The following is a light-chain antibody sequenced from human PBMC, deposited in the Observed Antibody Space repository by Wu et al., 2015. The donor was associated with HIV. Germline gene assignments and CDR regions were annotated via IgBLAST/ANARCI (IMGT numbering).Light chain of an antibody. CDR2: GAS. V-gene: IGKV3-15*01. Sequence: IVMTQSPATLSVSPGEGATLSCRASQSISSNLAWYQQKGGQAPRLLIYGASTRATGVPARFSGSGSGTEFTLTISSTQSEDFTIYYCQHYDNWPYTFGQGTKLEIK. J-gene: IGKJ2*01. CDR3: QHYDNWPYT. CDR1: QSISSN.